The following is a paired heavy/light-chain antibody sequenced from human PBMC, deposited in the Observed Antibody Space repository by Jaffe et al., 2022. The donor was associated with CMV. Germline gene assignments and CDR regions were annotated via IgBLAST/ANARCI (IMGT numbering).Light chain of an antibody. CDR1: QSVNTY. J-gene: IGKJ4*01. CDR2: DTS. CDR3: QLRSDWLT. V-gene: IGKV3-11*01. Sequence: EIVLTQSPATLSLSPGERATLSCRASQSVNTYLAWYQHKAGQAPRLLIYDTSNRATGIPARFSASGSGTDFTLTISSLEPEDFAVYYCQLRSDWLTFGGGTKVEIK.
Heavy chain of an antibody. D-gene: IGHD6-19*01. CDR2: TYPGDSDV. J-gene: IGHJ6*03. CDR1: GYSFTKYW. Sequence: EVQLVQSGAQVKKPGESLKISCKGSGYSFTKYWIGWVRQMPGKGLEWMGITYPGDSDVKYSPSFQGQVTISADKSSNTAYLQWSSLKASDTAIYYCARHQSETPNRMQWLVSGTHYYYYYIDVWGKGTTVTVSS. V-gene: IGHV5-51*01. CDR3: ARHQSETPNRMQWLVSGTHYYYYYIDV.